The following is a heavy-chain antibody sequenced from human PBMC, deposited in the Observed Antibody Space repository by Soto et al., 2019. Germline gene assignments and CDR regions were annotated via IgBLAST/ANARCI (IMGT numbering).Heavy chain of an antibody. Sequence: SVKVSCKASGGTFSSYAISWVRQAPGQGLEWMGGIIPIFGTANYAQKFQGRVTITADESTSTAYMELSSLRSEDTAVYYCARDQRYCSGGTCYSGHAFDIWGQGTMVTVSS. CDR3: ARDQRYCSGGTCYSGHAFDI. V-gene: IGHV1-69*13. CDR1: GGTFSSYA. J-gene: IGHJ3*02. CDR2: IIPIFGTA. D-gene: IGHD2-15*01.